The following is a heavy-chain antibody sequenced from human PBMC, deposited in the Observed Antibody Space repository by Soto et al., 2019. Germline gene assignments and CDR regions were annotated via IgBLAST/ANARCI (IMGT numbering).Heavy chain of an antibody. J-gene: IGHJ4*02. CDR1: GFSFGGYG. CDR3: ARDGVGATTYFGYFDY. CDR2: IRYDGSNE. V-gene: IGHV3-33*01. D-gene: IGHD1-26*01. Sequence: QVQQVESGGGVVQPGRSLRLSFAESGFSFGGYGMHWVRQAPGTGLEWVAVIRYDGSNEYYADSAKGRFTISRDNSKNTLYLQMNSLRAEDTAVYYCARDGVGATTYFGYFDYWGQGTLVTVSS.